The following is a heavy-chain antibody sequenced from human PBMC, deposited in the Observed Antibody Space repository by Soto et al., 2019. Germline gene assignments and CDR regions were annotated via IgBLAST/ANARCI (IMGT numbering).Heavy chain of an antibody. Sequence: EVQLVESGGGLVQPGGSLRLSCAASGFTFSSYSMNWVRQAPGKGLEWVSYISSSISTIYYADSVKGRFTISRDNAKNSLYLQMNSLRDEDTAVYYCARDSRYSNYGYYYGLPVWGQGTTVTVSS. J-gene: IGHJ6*02. V-gene: IGHV3-48*02. CDR3: ARDSRYSNYGYYYGLPV. D-gene: IGHD4-4*01. CDR1: GFTFSSYS. CDR2: ISSSISTI.